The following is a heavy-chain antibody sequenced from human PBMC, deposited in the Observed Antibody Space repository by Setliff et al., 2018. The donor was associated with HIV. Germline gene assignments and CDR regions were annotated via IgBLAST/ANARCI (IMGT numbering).Heavy chain of an antibody. J-gene: IGHJ6*03. D-gene: IGHD7-27*01. CDR2: VNPNSGDT. CDR3: VRDRTHQDWGSRGYYYMDV. Sequence: ASVKVSCKASGYSFSDDYMHWVRQATGQGLEWMGWVNPNSGDTNYAQKFQVRVTMTRDTSISTVYMELSRLISDATAVDYCVRDRTHQDWGSRGYYYMDVWGKGTTVTVS. V-gene: IGHV1-2*02. CDR1: GYSFSDDY.